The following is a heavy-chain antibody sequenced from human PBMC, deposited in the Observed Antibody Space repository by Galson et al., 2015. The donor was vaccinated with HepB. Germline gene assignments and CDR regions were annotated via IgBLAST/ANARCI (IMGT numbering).Heavy chain of an antibody. CDR2: ISDDGTNR. CDR1: GFTFSSYD. CDR3: AKGYVGTYDLWSGYYAHDY. J-gene: IGHJ4*02. V-gene: IGHV3-30*18. Sequence: SLRLSCAASGFTFSSYDMHWVRQAPGKGLEWVAVISDDGTNRYYADSVKGRFTISRDNSKNTLYLQMNSLRAEDTAVYYCAKGYVGTYDLWSGYYAHDYWGQGTLVTVSS. D-gene: IGHD3-3*01.